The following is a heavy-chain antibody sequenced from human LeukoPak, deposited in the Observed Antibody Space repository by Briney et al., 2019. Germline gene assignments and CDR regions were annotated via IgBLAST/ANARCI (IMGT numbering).Heavy chain of an antibody. CDR3: VRGKWDYFFDY. J-gene: IGHJ4*02. V-gene: IGHV3-64D*06. D-gene: IGHD1-26*01. CDR1: GFTFSSYA. Sequence: GGSLRLSCSASGFTFSSYAMHWVRQAPGKGLEYVSAISRNGGSTYYADSVKGRFTISRDNSNNTLHLQVSSLRVEDMAVYYCVRGKWDYFFDYWGQGTLVTVSS. CDR2: ISRNGGST.